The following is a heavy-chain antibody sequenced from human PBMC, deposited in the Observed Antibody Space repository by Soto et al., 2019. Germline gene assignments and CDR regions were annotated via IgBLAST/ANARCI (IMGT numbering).Heavy chain of an antibody. V-gene: IGHV3-49*03. D-gene: IGHD2-2*01. J-gene: IGHJ6*02. CDR2: IRSKGYGGTT. CDR3: ASLTSWSQEYYYGMDV. CDR1: GFTFGDFG. Sequence: LRLSCTGSGFTFGDFGMSWFRQAPGKGLEWLSFIRSKGYGGTTESAASVRGRFITSRDDSKSIAYLQMNSLKTEDTAVYYCASLTSWSQEYYYGMDVWGQGTTVTVS.